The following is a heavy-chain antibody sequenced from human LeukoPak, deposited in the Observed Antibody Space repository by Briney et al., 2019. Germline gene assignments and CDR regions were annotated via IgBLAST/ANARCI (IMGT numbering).Heavy chain of an antibody. CDR1: GGSISSYY. CDR3: ARDQFDWLLQGAFDI. D-gene: IGHD3-9*01. V-gene: IGHV4-59*01. Sequence: PSETLSLTCTVSGGSISSYYWSWIRQPPGKGLEWIGYIYYSGRTNYNPSLKSRVTISVDTSKNQFSLKLSSVTAADTAVYYCARDQFDWLLQGAFDIWGQGTMVTVSS. J-gene: IGHJ3*02. CDR2: IYYSGRT.